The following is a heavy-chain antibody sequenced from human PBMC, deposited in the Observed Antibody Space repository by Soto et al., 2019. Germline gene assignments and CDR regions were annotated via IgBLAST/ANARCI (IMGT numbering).Heavy chain of an antibody. CDR2: IYPGDSDT. V-gene: IGHV5-51*01. J-gene: IGHJ6*02. Sequence: GESLKISCNGSGYSFTSYWIGWVRQMPGKGLEWMGIIYPGDSDTRYSPSFQGQVTISADKSISTAYLQWSSLKASDTAMYYCARLAAGDYYYYGMDVWGQGTTVTVSS. CDR1: GYSFTSYW. D-gene: IGHD6-13*01. CDR3: ARLAAGDYYYYGMDV.